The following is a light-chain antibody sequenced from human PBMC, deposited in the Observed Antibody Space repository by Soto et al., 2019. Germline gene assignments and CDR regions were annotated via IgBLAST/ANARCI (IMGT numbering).Light chain of an antibody. CDR2: DAS. V-gene: IGKV1-5*01. CDR3: LQHYSWPWT. J-gene: IGKJ1*01. CDR1: QSISDW. Sequence: DIQMTQSPSTLSASVGDRVMITCRASQSISDWLAWYQQKPGKAPKLLIYDASSLETGVPSRFSGSGSGTEYTLTISGLQSEDSGVYYCLQHYSWPWTFGQGTKVDIK.